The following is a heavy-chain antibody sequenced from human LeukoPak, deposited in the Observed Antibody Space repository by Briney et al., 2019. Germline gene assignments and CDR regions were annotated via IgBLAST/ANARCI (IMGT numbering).Heavy chain of an antibody. CDR2: ISSSESYI. Sequence: GGSLRLSCAASGFTFSSYSMNWVRQAPGKGLEWVSYISSSESYIYYADSVKGRFTISRDNAKNSLNLQMDSLRAEDTAVYYCARMAYYYDGSGYGPLDYWGQGTLVTVSS. CDR3: ARMAYYYDGSGYGPLDY. V-gene: IGHV3-21*01. CDR1: GFTFSSYS. J-gene: IGHJ4*02. D-gene: IGHD3-22*01.